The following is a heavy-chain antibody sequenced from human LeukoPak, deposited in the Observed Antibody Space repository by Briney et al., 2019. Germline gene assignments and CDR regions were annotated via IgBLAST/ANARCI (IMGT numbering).Heavy chain of an antibody. V-gene: IGHV1-18*01. CDR1: GYTFTGYG. J-gene: IGHJ4*02. Sequence: ASVKVSCKASGYTFTGYGISWVRQAPGQGLEWMGWISAYNGNTNYAQKLQGRVTMTTDTSTSTAYMELRSLRSDDTAVYYCARDHDSSGYYTPPFDYWGQGTLVTVSS. CDR2: ISAYNGNT. CDR3: ARDHDSSGYYTPPFDY. D-gene: IGHD3-22*01.